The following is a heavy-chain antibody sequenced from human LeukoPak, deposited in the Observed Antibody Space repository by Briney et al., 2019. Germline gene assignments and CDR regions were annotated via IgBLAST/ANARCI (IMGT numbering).Heavy chain of an antibody. CDR2: VYPGDSDT. CDR1: GYSFISYW. Sequence: GESLKISCKSSGYSFISYWIAWVRQMPGKAPEWMGIVYPGDSDTRYSPSFQGRVTFSADKSISTAFLQWSSLKASDTAMYFCARHWPDSSSPLDYWGQGTLVTVSS. V-gene: IGHV5-51*01. J-gene: IGHJ4*02. D-gene: IGHD3-22*01. CDR3: ARHWPDSSSPLDY.